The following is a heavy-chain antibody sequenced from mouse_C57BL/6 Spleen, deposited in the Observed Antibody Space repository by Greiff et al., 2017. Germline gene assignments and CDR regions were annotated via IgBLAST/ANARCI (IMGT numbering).Heavy chain of an antibody. CDR2: IYPGNGDT. CDR1: GYTFTSYN. V-gene: IGHV1-12*01. CDR3: AREETGNYVRYFDV. J-gene: IGHJ1*03. D-gene: IGHD2-1*01. Sequence: QVQLQQSGAELVRPGASVKMSCKASGYTFTSYNMHWVKQTPRQGLEWIGAIYPGNGDTSYNQKFKGKATLTVDKSSSTAYMQLSSLTSEDSAGYVSAREETGNYVRYFDVWGTGTTVTVSS.